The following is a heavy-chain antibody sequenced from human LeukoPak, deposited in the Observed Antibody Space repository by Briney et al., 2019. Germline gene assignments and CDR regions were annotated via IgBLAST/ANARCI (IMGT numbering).Heavy chain of an antibody. V-gene: IGHV4-39*01. CDR3: ARLTVGSDAFDI. J-gene: IGHJ3*02. CDR1: GGSISSSSYY. D-gene: IGHD1-26*01. CDR2: TYYSGRT. Sequence: PSETLSLTCTVSGGSISSSSYYWGWIRQPPGKGLEWIGSTYYSGRTYYNPSLKSRVTISVDTSKNQFSLKLSSVTAADTAVYYCARLTVGSDAFDIWGQGTMVTVSS.